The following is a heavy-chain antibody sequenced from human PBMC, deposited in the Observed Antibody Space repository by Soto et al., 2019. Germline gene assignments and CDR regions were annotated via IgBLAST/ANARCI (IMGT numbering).Heavy chain of an antibody. CDR2: INAGNGNT. J-gene: IGHJ4*02. CDR1: GYTFTSYA. V-gene: IGHV1-3*01. Sequence: GASVKVSCKASGYTFTSYAMHWVRQAPGQRLEWMGWINAGNGNTKYSQKFQGRVTITRDTSASTAYMELSSLRSEDTAVYYCARGDFWSGYYPLWGQGTLVTVSS. D-gene: IGHD3-3*01. CDR3: ARGDFWSGYYPL.